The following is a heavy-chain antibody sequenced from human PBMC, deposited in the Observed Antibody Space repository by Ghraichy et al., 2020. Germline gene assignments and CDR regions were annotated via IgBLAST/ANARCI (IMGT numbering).Heavy chain of an antibody. J-gene: IGHJ4*02. Sequence: GESLNISCAASGFDFSTYAMSWVRQAPGKGLEWVSGVTGSGRSTHYADSVKGHFTISRDNSKNTLYLQMDSLIAEDTSVYYCAKLGSGSWFYYLESWGQGTLVTVSS. D-gene: IGHD6-13*01. CDR2: VTGSGRST. V-gene: IGHV3-23*01. CDR1: GFDFSTYA. CDR3: AKLGSGSWFYYLES.